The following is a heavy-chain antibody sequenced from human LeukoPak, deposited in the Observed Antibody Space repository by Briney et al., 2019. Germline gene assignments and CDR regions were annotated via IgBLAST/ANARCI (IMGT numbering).Heavy chain of an antibody. CDR2: ISCSGGST. V-gene: IGHV3-23*01. CDR1: GFTFSSYA. D-gene: IGHD6-6*01. CDR3: AKSPTASSPSEWFDP. J-gene: IGHJ5*02. Sequence: GGSLRLSCAASGFTFSSYAMSWVRQAPGKGLEWVSAISCSGGSTYYADSVKGRFTISRDNSKNTLYLQMNSLRAEDTAVYYCAKSPTASSPSEWFDPWGQGTLVTVSS.